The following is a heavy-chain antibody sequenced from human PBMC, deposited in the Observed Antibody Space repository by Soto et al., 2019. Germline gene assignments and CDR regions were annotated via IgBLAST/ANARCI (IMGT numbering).Heavy chain of an antibody. CDR3: AKGDQERQWVFLHN. CDR1: GFTFSNYA. D-gene: IGHD2-8*01. V-gene: IGHV3-23*01. J-gene: IGHJ4*02. CDR2: IRGSGAET. Sequence: GGSLRLSCVASGFTFSNYAMTWVRQAPGKGMEWVSAIRGSGAETFYGDSVRGRFTISRDNSKRTLYLQMNSLRAEDTAVYYCAKGDQERQWVFLHNWGQGTLVTVSS.